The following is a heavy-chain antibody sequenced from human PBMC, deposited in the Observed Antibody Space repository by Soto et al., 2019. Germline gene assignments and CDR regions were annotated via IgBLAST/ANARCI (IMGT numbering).Heavy chain of an antibody. J-gene: IGHJ6*02. Sequence: EVQLLESGGGLVQPGGSLRLSCAASGFSFSSYAMSWVRQAPGKGLEWVSVISGGGGGTYYADSVKGRFTISRDNSKDSLYLQMNCLIAVDTAVYYCVKGYYGSFFEATAMHVWGQGTTVTVS. CDR1: GFSFSSYA. CDR3: VKGYYGSFFEATAMHV. D-gene: IGHD3-10*01. V-gene: IGHV3-23*01. CDR2: ISGGGGGT.